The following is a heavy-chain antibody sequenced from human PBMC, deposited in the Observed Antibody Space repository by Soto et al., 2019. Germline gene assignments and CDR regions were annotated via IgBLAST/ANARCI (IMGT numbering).Heavy chain of an antibody. Sequence: GESLKISCKGSGYSFTSYWIGWVRQMPGKGLEWMGIIYPGDSDTRYSPSFQGQVTISADKSISTAYLQWSSLKASDTAMYFCVRHALILYPNYYYCGMDVWGQGTRVTFSS. CDR1: GYSFTSYW. J-gene: IGHJ6*02. D-gene: IGHD2-15*01. V-gene: IGHV5-51*01. CDR3: VRHALILYPNYYYCGMDV. CDR2: IYPGDSDT.